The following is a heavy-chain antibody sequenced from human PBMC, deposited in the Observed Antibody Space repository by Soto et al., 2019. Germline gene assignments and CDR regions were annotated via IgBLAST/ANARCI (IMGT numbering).Heavy chain of an antibody. CDR1: GGSISSYY. V-gene: IGHV4-59*01. CDR2: IYYSGST. CDR3: ARHIRGGIAAAGMGGHIDY. Sequence: SETLSLTCTVSGGSISSYYWSWIRQPPGKGREGIGYIYYSGSTNYNPSLKSRVTTSVDTSKNQFSLKLSSVTAADTAVYYCARHIRGGIAAAGMGGHIDYWGQGTLVTVSS. J-gene: IGHJ4*02. D-gene: IGHD6-13*01.